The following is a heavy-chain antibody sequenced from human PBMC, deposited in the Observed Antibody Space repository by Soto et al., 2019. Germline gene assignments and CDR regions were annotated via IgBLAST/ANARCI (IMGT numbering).Heavy chain of an antibody. CDR2: IYYRENT. CDR3: ARDEDTSSRYLLPYY. V-gene: IGHV4-39*02. J-gene: IGHJ4*02. Sequence: QLQLQESGPGLVKPWETLSLTCTVSGGYINSGGHYWGWIRQPPGKGLEWIGNIYYRENTYYNPSLRSRVTISVDTSKNQFSLKLSSLTAADTAVYYCARDEDTSSRYLLPYYWGQGSLVIFS. D-gene: IGHD2-2*01. CDR1: GGYINSGGHY.